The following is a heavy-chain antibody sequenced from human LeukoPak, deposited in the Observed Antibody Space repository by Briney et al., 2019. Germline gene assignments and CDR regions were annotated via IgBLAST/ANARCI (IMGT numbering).Heavy chain of an antibody. CDR1: GYTFTSYG. V-gene: IGHV1-18*01. CDR3: ARYYYGSGSYYNRLDY. D-gene: IGHD3-10*01. CDR2: TSAYNGNT. Sequence: ASVKLSCKASGYTFTSYGISWVRQAPGQGLEWRGWTSAYNGNTNYAQKLQGRVTMTTDTSTSTAYMELRSLRSDDTAVYYCARYYYGSGSYYNRLDYWGQGTLVTVSS. J-gene: IGHJ4*02.